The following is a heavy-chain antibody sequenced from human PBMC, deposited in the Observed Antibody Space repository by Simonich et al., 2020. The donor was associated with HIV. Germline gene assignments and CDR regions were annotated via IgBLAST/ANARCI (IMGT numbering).Heavy chain of an antibody. CDR3: ASTSGVWFGEGWYFDL. J-gene: IGHJ2*01. Sequence: QVQLVQSGAEVKKPGASVKVSYKASGYSFTTYGINWVRQAPGQGLEWKGWRSAYNVNKNYAQKFQGRVTMTTDTSTSTAYMELRSLRFDDTAVYYCASTSGVWFGEGWYFDLWGRGTLVTVSS. CDR2: RSAYNVNK. D-gene: IGHD3-10*01. CDR1: GYSFTTYG. V-gene: IGHV1-18*01.